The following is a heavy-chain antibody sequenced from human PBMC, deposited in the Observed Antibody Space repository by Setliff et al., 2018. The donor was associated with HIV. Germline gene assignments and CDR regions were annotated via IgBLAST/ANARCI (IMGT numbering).Heavy chain of an antibody. CDR2: INHSGST. J-gene: IGHJ4*02. CDR1: GGSFNGYY. V-gene: IGHV4-34*10. CDR3: ARGLPTTGPDF. D-gene: IGHD2-8*01. Sequence: SETLSLTCAVYGGSFNGYYWSWIRQPPGKGLEWIGEINHSGSTNYNPSLKSRVTMSVDKSKNQFSLRLSSVTAADTAVYYCARGLPTTGPDFWGQGTLVTVSS.